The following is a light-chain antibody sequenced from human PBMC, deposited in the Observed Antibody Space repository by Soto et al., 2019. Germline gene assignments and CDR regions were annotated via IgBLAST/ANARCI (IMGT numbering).Light chain of an antibody. CDR3: QQYGYSPIT. CDR1: ERLSSVY. CDR2: AAS. J-gene: IGKJ5*01. V-gene: IGKV3-20*01. Sequence: EIVLTQSPGTLSLSPGERATLSCRASERLSSVYLAWYQQRPGQPPRLLIHAASSRATGSPDRFSGGGSGTDFTLTISRLEPEDFAVYYCQQYGYSPITFGQGTRLEIK.